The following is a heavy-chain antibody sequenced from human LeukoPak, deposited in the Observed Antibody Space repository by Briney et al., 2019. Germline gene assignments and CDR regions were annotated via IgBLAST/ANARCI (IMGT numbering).Heavy chain of an antibody. CDR2: FDPEDGET. CDR3: ATRNCELKGGFDD. V-gene: IGHV1-24*01. Sequence: ASVTVTCKCSGYTLPELSMHRVRQAPGKGLEWMGGFDPEDGETIYAQKFQGRVTMTEDTSTDTAYMELSSLRSEDTAVYYCATRNCELKGGFDDWGREALVTVSS. J-gene: IGHJ4*02. CDR1: GYTLPELS. D-gene: IGHD1-26*01.